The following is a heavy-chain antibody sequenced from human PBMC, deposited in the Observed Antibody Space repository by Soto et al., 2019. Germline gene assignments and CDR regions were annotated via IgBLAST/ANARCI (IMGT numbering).Heavy chain of an antibody. D-gene: IGHD3-10*01. CDR3: ARDPFEGSPGY. Sequence: SVKVSCKASGGTFSSYTISWVRQAPGQGLEWMGRIIPILGIANYAQKFQGRVTITADKSTSTAYMELSSLRSEDTAVYYCARDPFEGSPGYWGQGTLVTVSS. CDR1: GGTFSSYT. J-gene: IGHJ4*02. CDR2: IIPILGIA. V-gene: IGHV1-69*04.